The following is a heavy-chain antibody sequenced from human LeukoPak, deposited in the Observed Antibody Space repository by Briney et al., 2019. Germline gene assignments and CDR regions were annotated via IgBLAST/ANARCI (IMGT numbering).Heavy chain of an antibody. D-gene: IGHD3-3*01. J-gene: IGHJ4*02. Sequence: GGSLRLSCAASGFTFSSYAMSWVRQAPGKGLEWVSYISSSSSTIYYADSVKGRFTISRDNSKNSLYLQMNSLRAEDTAVYYCARGFYDFWSGYPVDYWGQGTLVTVSS. CDR3: ARGFYDFWSGYPVDY. V-gene: IGHV3-48*01. CDR1: GFTFSSYA. CDR2: ISSSSSTI.